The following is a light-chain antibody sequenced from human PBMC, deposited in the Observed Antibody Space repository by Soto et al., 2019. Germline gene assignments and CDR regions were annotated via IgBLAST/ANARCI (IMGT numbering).Light chain of an antibody. CDR1: QSIGSW. V-gene: IGKV1-5*03. Sequence: DIQMTQSPSTLSASVGDRVTITCRASQSIGSWLAWYQQKPGKAPKPLIHKASSLESGVPLRFSGSGSGTEFTLTISSLQPDDFATYYCQQYNSYSWTFGQGTKVEIK. J-gene: IGKJ1*01. CDR2: KAS. CDR3: QQYNSYSWT.